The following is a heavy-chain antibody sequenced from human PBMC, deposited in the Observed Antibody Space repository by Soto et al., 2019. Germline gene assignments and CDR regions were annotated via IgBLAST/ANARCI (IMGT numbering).Heavy chain of an antibody. CDR2: ISSSSSTI. CDR1: GFTFSSYS. D-gene: IGHD3-10*01. J-gene: IGHJ3*02. Sequence: GGSLRLSCAASGFTFSSYSMNWVRQAPGKGLEWVSYISSSSSTIYYADSVKGRFTISRDNAKNSLYLQMNSLRAEDTAVYYCARPRITMVRGALDIWGQGTMVTVSS. V-gene: IGHV3-48*01. CDR3: ARPRITMVRGALDI.